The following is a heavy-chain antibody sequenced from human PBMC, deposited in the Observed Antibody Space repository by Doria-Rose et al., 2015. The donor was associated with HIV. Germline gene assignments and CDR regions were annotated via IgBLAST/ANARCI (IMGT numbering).Heavy chain of an antibody. Sequence: ETGPVLVKPTETLTLTCTVSGVSLSSPGMGVSWIRQPTGKALEWLASSFSDDERSYKSSLRSRLTISRSTAKRQVVLTMTDMDTVDTATYYCARIKSSRWYHKYYLDFWGQGTLVIVSA. J-gene: IGHJ4*02. CDR1: GVSLSSPGMG. CDR3: ARIKSSRWYHKYYLDF. D-gene: IGHD6-13*01. V-gene: IGHV2-26*01. CDR2: SFSDDER.